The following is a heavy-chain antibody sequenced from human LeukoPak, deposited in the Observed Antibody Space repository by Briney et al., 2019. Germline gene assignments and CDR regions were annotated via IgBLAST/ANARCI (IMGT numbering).Heavy chain of an antibody. D-gene: IGHD3-22*01. CDR1: GGTFSSYA. J-gene: IGHJ5*02. Sequence: ASVKASCKASGGTFSSYAISWVRQAPGQGLEWMGWISAYNGNTNYAQKLQGRVTMTTDTSTSTAYMELRSLRSDDTAVYYCARGGGEATGGYYDSSGYFSWGQGTLVTVSS. CDR2: ISAYNGNT. V-gene: IGHV1-18*01. CDR3: ARGGGEATGGYYDSSGYFS.